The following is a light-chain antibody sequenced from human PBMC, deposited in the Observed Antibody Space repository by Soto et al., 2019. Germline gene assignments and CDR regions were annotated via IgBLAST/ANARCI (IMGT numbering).Light chain of an antibody. J-gene: IGKJ4*01. Sequence: EIVMTQSPPTLSVSPGERATLSCRASQRISTNVAWYQHKPGQAPRLLIYSASTRATGIPARFSGSGSGTEFTLTIISLQSEDFAVYYCQQYNNWPPITFGGGTKVDIK. CDR1: QRISTN. CDR2: SAS. V-gene: IGKV3-15*01. CDR3: QQYNNWPPIT.